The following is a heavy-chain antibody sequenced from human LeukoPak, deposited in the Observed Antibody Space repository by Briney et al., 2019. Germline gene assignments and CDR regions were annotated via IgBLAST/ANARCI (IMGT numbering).Heavy chain of an antibody. D-gene: IGHD3-10*01. Sequence: ASVKVSCKVSGYTFTTYDINWVRQATGQGLEWMGWMNPNSGNTGYAQKFQGRVTMTWNTSISTAYMELSSLRSEDTAVYYCASAGWFGQLYPYFYYMDVWGKGTTVTISS. CDR3: ASAGWFGQLYPYFYYMDV. V-gene: IGHV1-8*01. J-gene: IGHJ6*03. CDR2: MNPNSGNT. CDR1: GYTFTTYD.